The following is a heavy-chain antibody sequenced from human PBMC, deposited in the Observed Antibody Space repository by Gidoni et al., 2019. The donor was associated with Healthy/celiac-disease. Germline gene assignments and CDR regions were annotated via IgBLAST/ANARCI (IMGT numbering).Heavy chain of an antibody. Sequence: EVQLVQSGAEVKKPGESLRISCTGAGYSFTSYWISWVRQMPGTGLEWMGRIDPGDSYTNYSPAFQGHDTISADKSISTAYPQWSRLKAPHTAMYYCARRPPGPTGYGVPNDYCGQGTLFAVSS. D-gene: IGHD4-17*01. CDR3: ARRPPGPTGYGVPNDY. CDR2: IDPGDSYT. J-gene: IGHJ4*02. CDR1: GYSFTSYW. V-gene: IGHV5-10-1*03.